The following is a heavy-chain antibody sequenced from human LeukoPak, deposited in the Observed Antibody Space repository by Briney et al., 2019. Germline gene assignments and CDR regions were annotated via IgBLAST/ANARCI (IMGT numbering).Heavy chain of an antibody. Sequence: PSETLSLTCTVSGGSISSCYWSWIWQPAGKGLEWIGRIYITGSTNYNPSLKSRVTVSVDSSKNQFSLKLSSVTAADTAVYYCARGGRFPDYWGQGTLVTVSS. J-gene: IGHJ4*02. CDR2: IYITGST. D-gene: IGHD3-10*01. CDR1: GGSISSCY. CDR3: ARGGRFPDY. V-gene: IGHV4-4*07.